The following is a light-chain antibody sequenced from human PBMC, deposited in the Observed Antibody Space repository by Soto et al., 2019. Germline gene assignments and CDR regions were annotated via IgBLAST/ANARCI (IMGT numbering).Light chain of an antibody. J-gene: IGKJ4*01. Sequence: EVVMTQSPATLSVSPGERATLSCRASETVATNLAWYQQKPGQAPRLLISGASTRAIGIPARFSGSGSGTDFTLTISSLQSEDFAVYYCQHYNEWPLTFGGGTKVDIK. CDR2: GAS. CDR1: ETVATN. CDR3: QHYNEWPLT. V-gene: IGKV3-15*01.